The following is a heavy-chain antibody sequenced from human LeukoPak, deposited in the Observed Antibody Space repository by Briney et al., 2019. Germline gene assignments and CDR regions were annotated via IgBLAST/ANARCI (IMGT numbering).Heavy chain of an antibody. CDR2: ISDGPSEI. CDR1: GFTFSFYS. J-gene: IGHJ6*03. Sequence: GGSLRLSCEASGFTFSFYSMNWVRQAPGKGLEWVSSISDGPSEIYYSDSVKGRFAVSSDDAQNSLSLQMNSLRVEDTGIYYCTKGKSGSYYFYMDVWGKGSTVTVSS. V-gene: IGHV3-21*06. CDR3: TKGKSGSYYFYMDV.